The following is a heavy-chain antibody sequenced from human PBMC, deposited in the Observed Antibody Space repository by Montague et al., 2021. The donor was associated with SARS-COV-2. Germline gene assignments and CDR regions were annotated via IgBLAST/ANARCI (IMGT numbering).Heavy chain of an antibody. V-gene: IGHV4-59*01. CDR1: GGSISNYY. J-gene: IGHJ6*02. CDR3: ARGGGYYNYGLDV. D-gene: IGHD3-22*01. Sequence: SETLSLTCTVSGGSISNYYWSWIRQPPARGLEWIGYIYYSGSTDYSPSLKSRVTISLDTSKNQFSLKVTSVTAADTAVYYCARGGGYYNYGLDVWGPGTTVTVSS. CDR2: IYYSGST.